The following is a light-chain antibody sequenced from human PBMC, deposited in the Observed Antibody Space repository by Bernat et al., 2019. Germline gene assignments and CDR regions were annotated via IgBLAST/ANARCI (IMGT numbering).Light chain of an antibody. CDR2: TAS. V-gene: IGKV1-6*01. CDR1: QGIRND. Sequence: AIQMTQSPSSLSASVGDRVTITCRASQGIRNDLGWYQQKPGKAPNLLIYTASYLQSGVPSRFSGSGSGTDFTLTISSLQPEDFATYYCIQDYDYPLTFGGGTKVEIK. CDR3: IQDYDYPLT. J-gene: IGKJ4*02.